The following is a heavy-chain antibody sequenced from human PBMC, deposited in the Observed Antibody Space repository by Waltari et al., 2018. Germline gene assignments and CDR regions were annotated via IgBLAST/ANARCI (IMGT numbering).Heavy chain of an antibody. V-gene: IGHV4-59*11. CDR1: GGAISSHS. Sequence: QVQLQESGPGLVKPSETLSLTCTVSGGAISSHSWSWIRQPPGKGLEWIGYIYYSGSTNYNPSLKSRVTISVDTSKNQFSLKLSSVTAADTAVYYCARGRDGYNYYYFDYWGQGTLVTVSS. J-gene: IGHJ4*02. CDR2: IYYSGST. CDR3: ARGRDGYNYYYFDY. D-gene: IGHD5-12*01.